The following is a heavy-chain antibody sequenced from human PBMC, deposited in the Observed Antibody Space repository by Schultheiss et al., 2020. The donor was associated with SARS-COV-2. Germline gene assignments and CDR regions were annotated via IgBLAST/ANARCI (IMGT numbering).Heavy chain of an antibody. CDR1: GGSISSYY. CDR2: IYYSGST. J-gene: IGHJ5*02. Sequence: SETLSLTCTVSGGSISSYYWSWIRQPPGKGLEWIGYIYYSGSTYYNPSLKSRVTMSVDTSKNQFSLKLSSVTAADTAVYYCARDHGVAWGQGTLVTVSS. CDR3: ARDHGVA. V-gene: IGHV4-59*12. D-gene: IGHD5-24*01.